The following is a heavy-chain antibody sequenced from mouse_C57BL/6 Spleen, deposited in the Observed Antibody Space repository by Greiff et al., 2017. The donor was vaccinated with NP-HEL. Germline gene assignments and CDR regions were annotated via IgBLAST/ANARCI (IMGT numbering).Heavy chain of an antibody. CDR1: GFTFSDYG. D-gene: IGHD1-1*02. CDR2: ISSGSSTI. J-gene: IGHJ3*01. Sequence: EVMLVESGGGLVKPGGSLKLSCAASGFTFSDYGMHWVRQAPEKGLEWVAYISSGSSTIYYADTVKGRFTISRDNAKNTLFLQRTSLRSEDTAMYYCARGGSPWFAYWGQGTLVTVSA. CDR3: ARGGSPWFAY. V-gene: IGHV5-17*01.